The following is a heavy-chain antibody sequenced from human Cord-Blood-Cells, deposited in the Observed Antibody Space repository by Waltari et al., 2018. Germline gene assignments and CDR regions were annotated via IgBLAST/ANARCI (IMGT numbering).Heavy chain of an antibody. D-gene: IGHD3-22*01. J-gene: IGHJ4*02. Sequence: QVQLQQWGAGLLKPSETLSLTCAVYGGSFSGYYWSWIRQPPGKGLAWIGEINHSGSTNYTPALKSRVTISVDTAKNQFSRKLSSVTAADTAVYYCARGRGNDSSGYYYVDYWCQGTLVTVSS. CDR1: GGSFSGYY. V-gene: IGHV4-34*01. CDR2: INHSGST. CDR3: ARGRGNDSSGYYYVDY.